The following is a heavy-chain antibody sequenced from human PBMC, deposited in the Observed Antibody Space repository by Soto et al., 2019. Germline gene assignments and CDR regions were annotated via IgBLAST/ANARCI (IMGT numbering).Heavy chain of an antibody. CDR1: GYTFTSYG. Sequence: ASVKVSCKASGYTFTSYGISWVRQAPGQGLEWMGWISAYNGNTNYAQKLQGRVTMTTDTSTSTAYMELRSLRSDDTAVYYCARDDRIVGATSPFDYWGQGTLVTVS. CDR3: ARDDRIVGATSPFDY. CDR2: ISAYNGNT. V-gene: IGHV1-18*01. D-gene: IGHD1-26*01. J-gene: IGHJ4*02.